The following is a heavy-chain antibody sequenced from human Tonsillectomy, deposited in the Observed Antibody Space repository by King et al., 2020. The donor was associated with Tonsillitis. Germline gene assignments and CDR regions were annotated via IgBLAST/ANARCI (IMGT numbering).Heavy chain of an antibody. CDR3: ARDYYGSGSYYHGDNSLDAFDI. D-gene: IGHD3-10*01. Sequence: VQLVESGGGLVQPGGSLRLSCAASGFTLSSYWMSWVRQAPGKGLEWVANIKQDGSEKYYVDSVKGRFTISRDNAKNSLYLQMNSLRAEDTAVYYCARDYYGSGSYYHGDNSLDAFDIWGQGTMVTVSS. CDR2: IKQDGSEK. V-gene: IGHV3-7*03. CDR1: GFTLSSYW. J-gene: IGHJ3*02.